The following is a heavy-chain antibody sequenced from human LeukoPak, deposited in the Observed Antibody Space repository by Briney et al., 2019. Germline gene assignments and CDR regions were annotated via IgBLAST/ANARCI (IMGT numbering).Heavy chain of an antibody. Sequence: ASVKVSCKASGYTFTSYAMHWVRQAPGQRLEWMGWINAGNGNTKYSQKFQGRITITRDTSASTAYMELSSLRSEDTAVYYCARLKYSSGWYGDYWGQGTLVTVSS. CDR3: ARLKYSSGWYGDY. CDR2: INAGNGNT. D-gene: IGHD6-19*01. CDR1: GYTFTSYA. J-gene: IGHJ4*02. V-gene: IGHV1-3*01.